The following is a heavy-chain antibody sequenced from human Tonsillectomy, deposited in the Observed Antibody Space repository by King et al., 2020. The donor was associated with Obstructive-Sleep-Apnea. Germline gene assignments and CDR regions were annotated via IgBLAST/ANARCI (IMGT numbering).Heavy chain of an antibody. CDR1: GGSFSGYY. J-gene: IGHJ6*02. CDR3: ARFPYGSGSYYGYYYYYGMDV. CDR2: INHSRST. V-gene: IGHV4-34*01. Sequence: VQLQQWGAGLLKPSETLSLTCAVYGGSFSGYYWSWICQPPGKGLEWIGEINHSRSTNYNPSLKSRVTISVDTSKNLFSLKLRSVTAADTAVYYCARFPYGSGSYYGYYYYYGMDVWGQGTTVTVSS. D-gene: IGHD3-10*01.